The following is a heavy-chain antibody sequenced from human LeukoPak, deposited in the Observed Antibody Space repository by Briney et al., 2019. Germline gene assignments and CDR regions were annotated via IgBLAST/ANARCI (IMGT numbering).Heavy chain of an antibody. CDR3: ARGQRGYSYARGYYYYYMDV. CDR1: RGSISSNA. D-gene: IGHD5-18*01. V-gene: IGHV1-69*06. J-gene: IGHJ6*03. Sequence: GASVKASCKASRGSISSNAITWVRQAPGQGLEWMGGIIPIFGTTNYAQKFQARVTITADKSTTTAYMELRSLRSEDTAVYYCARGQRGYSYARGYYYYYMDVWGKGTTVTISS. CDR2: IIPIFGTT.